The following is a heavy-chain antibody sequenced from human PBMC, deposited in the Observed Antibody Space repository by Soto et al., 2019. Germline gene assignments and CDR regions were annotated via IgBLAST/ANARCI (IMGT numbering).Heavy chain of an antibody. CDR2: IYWDDDK. D-gene: IGHD3-10*01. J-gene: IGHJ5*02. Sequence: QITLKESGPTLVKPTQTLTLTCTFSGISLSTSGVGVGWIRQPPRKALEWLALIYWDDDKRYSPSLKSRLTITKYTPKNQVVLTMTNMDPVDTATYYCALSNLLTMVRGVKLNWFDPWGQGTLVTVSS. V-gene: IGHV2-5*02. CDR3: ALSNLLTMVRGVKLNWFDP. CDR1: GISLSTSGVG.